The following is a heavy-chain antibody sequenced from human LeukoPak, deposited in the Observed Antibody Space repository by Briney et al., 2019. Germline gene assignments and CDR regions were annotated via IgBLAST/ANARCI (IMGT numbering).Heavy chain of an antibody. CDR3: ASHYASRSYYPNWFDP. CDR2: ISPYNGNT. V-gene: IGHV1-18*01. D-gene: IGHD3-10*01. J-gene: IGHJ5*02. Sequence: ASVTVSFTSSAYTFIIYGISWVRHAPGQGLAWTRWISPYNGNTNYAQKFQGRVTMTTDTSTSTAYKELRSLRSDDTAVFYWASHYASRSYYPNWFDPWGQGTLVTVSS. CDR1: AYTFIIYG.